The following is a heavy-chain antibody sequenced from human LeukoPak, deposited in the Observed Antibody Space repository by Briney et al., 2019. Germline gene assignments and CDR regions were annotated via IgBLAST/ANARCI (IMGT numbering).Heavy chain of an antibody. V-gene: IGHV4-31*03. CDR2: IYYSGST. CDR1: GGSISSGGYY. Sequence: PSETLSLTCTVSGGSISSGGYYWSWIRQHPGKGLEWIGYIYYSGSTFYNPSLKSRVTISVDTSKNQFSLKLSSVTAADTAVYYCAARYYDILTGYGGFDYWGQGTLVTVSS. J-gene: IGHJ4*02. CDR3: AARYYDILTGYGGFDY. D-gene: IGHD3-9*01.